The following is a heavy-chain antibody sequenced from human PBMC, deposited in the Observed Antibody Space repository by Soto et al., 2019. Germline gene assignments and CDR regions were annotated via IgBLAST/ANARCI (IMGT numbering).Heavy chain of an antibody. Sequence: PGGSLRLACAASGFTFSTYWMHWVRQAPGKGLVWVSRVKGDGSERTYADSVKGRFTISRDNTKNTLDLQMNSLRPEDTAVYYCVRAQWLADDVFDIWGHGTMVTVS. CDR3: VRAQWLADDVFDI. J-gene: IGHJ3*02. D-gene: IGHD6-19*01. V-gene: IGHV3-74*01. CDR2: VKGDGSER. CDR1: GFTFSTYW.